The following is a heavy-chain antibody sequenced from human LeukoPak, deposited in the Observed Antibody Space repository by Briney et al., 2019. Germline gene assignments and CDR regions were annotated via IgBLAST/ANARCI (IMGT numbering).Heavy chain of an antibody. J-gene: IGHJ4*02. V-gene: IGHV3-15*01. D-gene: IGHD3-10*01. Sequence: GGSLRLSCAASGFTFSNAWMSWVRQAPGKGLEWVGRIKSKTDGGTTDYAAPVKGRFTISRDDSKNTLYLQMNSLNTEDTAVYYCTKDYYGSGSYRYRFDYWGQGTLVTVSS. CDR1: GFTFSNAW. CDR3: TKDYYGSGSYRYRFDY. CDR2: IKSKTDGGTT.